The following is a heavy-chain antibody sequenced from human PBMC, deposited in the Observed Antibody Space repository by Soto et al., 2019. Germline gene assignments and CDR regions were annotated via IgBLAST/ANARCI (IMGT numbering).Heavy chain of an antibody. D-gene: IGHD6-19*01. V-gene: IGHV1-18*01. CDR3: ARDEIIAVAGLSYYGMDV. CDR1: GYTFTSYG. Sequence: GASVKVSCKASGYTFTSYGISWVLQAPGQGLEWMGWISAYNGNTNYAQKLQGRVTMTTDTSTSTAYMELRSLRSDDTAAYYCARDEIIAVAGLSYYGMDVWGQGTTVTVSS. CDR2: ISAYNGNT. J-gene: IGHJ6*02.